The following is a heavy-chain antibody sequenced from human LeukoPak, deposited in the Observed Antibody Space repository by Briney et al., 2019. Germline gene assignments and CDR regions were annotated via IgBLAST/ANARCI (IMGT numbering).Heavy chain of an antibody. J-gene: IGHJ4*02. CDR1: GGSISSSSSY. V-gene: IGHV4-39*07. CDR2: ISYSGTT. CDR3: ARVSGYCSGGACYSRRHFDH. D-gene: IGHD2-15*01. Sequence: SETLSLTCTVSGGSISSSSSYWGWIRQPPGKGLEWIGSISYSGTTDYNPSLKSRVTISVDTSKNQFSLNLSSVTAADTAVYYCARVSGYCSGGACYSRRHFDHWGQGTLVTVSS.